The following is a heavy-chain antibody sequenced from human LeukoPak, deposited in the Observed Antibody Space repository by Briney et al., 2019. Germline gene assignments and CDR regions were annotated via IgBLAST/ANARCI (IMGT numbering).Heavy chain of an antibody. V-gene: IGHV3-23*01. Sequence: GCLRLSSAASGFTFSTDVMSSVREAPGRGLGWVSAISGSGGSTYYADSVKGRVTISRENSNKTLYLQINSLRAADTAVYYSVKSGLIRFYWG. D-gene: IGHD2-15*01. CDR3: VKSGLIRFY. CDR2: ISGSGGST. J-gene: IGHJ4*01. CDR1: GFTFSTDV.